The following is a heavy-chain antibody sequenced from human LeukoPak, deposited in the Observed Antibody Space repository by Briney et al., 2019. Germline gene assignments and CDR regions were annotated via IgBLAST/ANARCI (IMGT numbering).Heavy chain of an antibody. CDR1: GYTFTSYD. CDR2: MNPNSGNT. J-gene: IGHJ3*02. V-gene: IGHV1-8*01. Sequence: GASVKVSCKASGYTFTSYDINWVRQATGQGLEWVGWMNPNSGNTGYAQKFQGRVTMTRNTSISTAYMELSSLRSEDTAVYYCASRTYYDSSGYAFDIWGQGTMVTVSS. D-gene: IGHD3-22*01. CDR3: ASRTYYDSSGYAFDI.